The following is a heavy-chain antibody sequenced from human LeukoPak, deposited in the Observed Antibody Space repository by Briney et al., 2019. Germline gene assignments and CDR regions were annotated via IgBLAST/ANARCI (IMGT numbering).Heavy chain of an antibody. J-gene: IGHJ6*03. Sequence: GGSLRLSCTGSGFTFGDYSMSWVRQAPGKGLEWVGFIRRKGYGGTTEYPASVKGRFTISGDDSKSTAYLQMNSLKTEATAVYYCTRDHDFWSGPLDVWGTGTTVTVSS. CDR3: TRDHDFWSGPLDV. D-gene: IGHD3-3*01. CDR2: IRRKGYGGTT. CDR1: GFTFGDYS. V-gene: IGHV3-49*04.